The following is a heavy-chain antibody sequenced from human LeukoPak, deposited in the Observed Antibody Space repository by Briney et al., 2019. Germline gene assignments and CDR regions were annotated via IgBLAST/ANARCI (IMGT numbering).Heavy chain of an antibody. V-gene: IGHV3-73*01. J-gene: IGHJ4*02. CDR2: IRSKANSYAT. Sequence: GGSLRLSCAASGFTFSGYAMHWVRQASGKGLEWIGRIRSKANSYATVHAASVRGRFTISRDHSKNAAHLQMINLKTEDMALYNCTLYSVGFDWWGEGRLVTVSS. CDR3: TLYSVGFDW. D-gene: IGHD2-8*01. CDR1: GFTFSGYA.